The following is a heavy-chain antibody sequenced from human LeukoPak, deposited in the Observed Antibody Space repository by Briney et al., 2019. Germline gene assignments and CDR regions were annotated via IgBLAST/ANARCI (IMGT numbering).Heavy chain of an antibody. CDR1: GFTFGDYA. CDR2: IRSKAYGETA. D-gene: IGHD1-1*01. Sequence: GGSLRLSCTASGFTFGDYAMSWIRKAPGKGLEWVGFIRSKAYGETADYAASVKGRFTISRDDSKAIAYLQMNSLKTEDTAVYHCTRDRGAYNLYDYWGQGTLVTVSS. J-gene: IGHJ4*02. CDR3: TRDRGAYNLYDY. V-gene: IGHV3-49*03.